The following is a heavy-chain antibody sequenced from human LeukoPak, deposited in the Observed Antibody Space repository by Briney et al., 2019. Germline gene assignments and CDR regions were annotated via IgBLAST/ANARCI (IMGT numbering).Heavy chain of an antibody. J-gene: IGHJ6*03. V-gene: IGHV4-59*11. D-gene: IGHD3-3*01. CDR2: IYDSGST. Sequence: SETLSLTCTVSGGSISSHYWSWVRQPPGKGLEWTGNIYDSGSTHYKSSLKSRVTISVDTSKNQFSLRLSSVTAADTAVYYCARVLQNYYYLDVWGKGTTVTVSS. CDR1: GGSISSHY. CDR3: ARVLQNYYYLDV.